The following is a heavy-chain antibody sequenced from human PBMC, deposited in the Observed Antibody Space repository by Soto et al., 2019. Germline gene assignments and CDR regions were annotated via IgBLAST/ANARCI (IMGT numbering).Heavy chain of an antibody. V-gene: IGHV1-46*01. CDR2: INPSGGST. CDR1: GYTFTSYY. Sequence: GASVKVSCKASGYTFTSYYMHWVRQAPGQGLEWMGIINPSGGSTSYAQKFQGRVTMTRDTSTSTVYMELSSLRSEDTAVYYCARDRQNIVGALGYYYYGMDVWGQGTTVTVS. CDR3: ARDRQNIVGALGYYYYGMDV. J-gene: IGHJ6*02. D-gene: IGHD1-26*01.